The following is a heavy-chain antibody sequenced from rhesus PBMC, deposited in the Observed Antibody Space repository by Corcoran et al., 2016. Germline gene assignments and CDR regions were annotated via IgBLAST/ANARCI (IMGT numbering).Heavy chain of an antibody. J-gene: IGHJ4*01. Sequence: QVQLQESGPGLVKPSETLSLTCAVSGGSISDDYYWSWIRQPPGKGLAWIGYIYGSGVGTNYNPSLKNRVTSSIDTAKNQFSLKLSSVTAADTAVYYCARDPRITMIVAFDYWGQGVLVTVSS. CDR3: ARDPRITMIVAFDY. CDR1: GGSISDDYY. CDR2: IYGSGVGT. V-gene: IGHV4-106*01. D-gene: IGHD3-28*01.